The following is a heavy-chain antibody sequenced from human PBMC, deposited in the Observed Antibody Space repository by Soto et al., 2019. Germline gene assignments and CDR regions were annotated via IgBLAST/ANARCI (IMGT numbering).Heavy chain of an antibody. Sequence: GGSLRLSCTASGLTFGDYAMSWFRQAPGKGLEWVGFIRSKAYGGTTEYAASVKGRFTISRDDSKSIAYLQMNSLKTEDTAVYYCTRVWNSSSWYFYYYYGMDVWGQGTTVTVSS. CDR3: TRVWNSSSWYFYYYYGMDV. V-gene: IGHV3-49*03. D-gene: IGHD6-13*01. CDR2: IRSKAYGGTT. CDR1: GLTFGDYA. J-gene: IGHJ6*02.